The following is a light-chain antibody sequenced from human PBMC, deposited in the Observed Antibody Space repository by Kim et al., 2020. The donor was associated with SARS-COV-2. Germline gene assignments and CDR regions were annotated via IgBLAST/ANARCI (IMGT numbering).Light chain of an antibody. V-gene: IGKV3-15*01. CDR1: QSVSSN. Sequence: SVSPEERAPLSCSASQSVSSNLAWYQPKPGQAPRILVYGASTRATGIPVRFSGSGSGTEFTLTISSLQSEDFAVYYCQQYNDWPRTFGQGTKLEI. J-gene: IGKJ2*01. CDR2: GAS. CDR3: QQYNDWPRT.